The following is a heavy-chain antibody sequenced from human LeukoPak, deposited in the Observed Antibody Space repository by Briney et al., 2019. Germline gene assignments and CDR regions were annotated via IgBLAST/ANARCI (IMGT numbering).Heavy chain of an antibody. CDR3: VRVKGTYFDY. CDR1: GFPLSSYS. Sequence: GGSLRLSCTASGFPLSSYSINWVRRAPGKGLEWISYISSSSSNIYYLDSVQGRLTVSRDNERNSLFLQIDSPRAEDTAVYYCVRVKGTYFDYWGQGSLVTVSS. D-gene: IGHD1-1*01. J-gene: IGHJ4*02. V-gene: IGHV3-48*01. CDR2: ISSSSSNI.